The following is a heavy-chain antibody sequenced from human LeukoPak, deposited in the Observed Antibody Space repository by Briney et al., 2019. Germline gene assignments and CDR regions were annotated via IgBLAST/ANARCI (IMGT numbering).Heavy chain of an antibody. CDR1: GGSISSYY. Sequence: SETLSLICTVSGGSISSYYWSWIRQPAGKGLEWIGRIYTSGSTNYNPSLKSRVTISVDKSKNQFSLKLSSVTAADTAVYYCARDGALWDIVVVPAAAPRGAFDIWGEATMVTVSS. D-gene: IGHD2-2*01. V-gene: IGHV4-4*07. CDR3: ARDGALWDIVVVPAAAPRGAFDI. CDR2: IYTSGST. J-gene: IGHJ3*02.